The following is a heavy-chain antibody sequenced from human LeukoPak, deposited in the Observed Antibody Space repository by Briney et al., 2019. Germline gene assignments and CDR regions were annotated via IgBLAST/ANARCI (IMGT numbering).Heavy chain of an antibody. D-gene: IGHD4-23*01. CDR2: TYYSGST. CDR1: GGSISSGGDY. Sequence: SQTLSLTCTVSGGSISSGGDYWSWIRQHPGKGLEWIGYTYYSGSTYYNPSLKSRLTISVDTSKNQFSLELSSVTAADTAVYYCARAAWRGSNSRDAFDIWGRGTMVTVSS. J-gene: IGHJ3*02. V-gene: IGHV4-31*03. CDR3: ARAAWRGSNSRDAFDI.